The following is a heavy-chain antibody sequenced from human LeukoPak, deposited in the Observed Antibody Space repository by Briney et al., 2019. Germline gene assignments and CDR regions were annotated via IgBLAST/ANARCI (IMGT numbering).Heavy chain of an antibody. V-gene: IGHV3-30-3*01. CDR2: TAFDEVHK. CDR3: ARYSNYAHDFDY. Sequence: GGSLRLSCTASGIPFSTSAMHWVRQAPGKGLEWVAVTAFDEVHKYYADSVKGRFTISRDNAKNSLYLQMNSLRAEDTAVYYCARYSNYAHDFDYWGQGTLVTVSS. D-gene: IGHD4-11*01. J-gene: IGHJ4*02. CDR1: GIPFSTSA.